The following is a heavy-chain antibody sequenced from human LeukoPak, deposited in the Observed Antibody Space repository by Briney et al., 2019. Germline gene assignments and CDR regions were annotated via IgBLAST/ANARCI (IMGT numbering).Heavy chain of an antibody. Sequence: ASVKVSCKASGGTFSSYAISWVRQAPGQGLEWMGGIIPIFGTANYAQKFQGRVTITADESTSTAYMELSSLRSEDTAVYYCARPVKSSSWPLDWFDPWGQGTLVTVSS. V-gene: IGHV1-69*13. CDR1: GGTFSSYA. CDR3: ARPVKSSSWPLDWFDP. CDR2: IIPIFGTA. D-gene: IGHD6-13*01. J-gene: IGHJ5*02.